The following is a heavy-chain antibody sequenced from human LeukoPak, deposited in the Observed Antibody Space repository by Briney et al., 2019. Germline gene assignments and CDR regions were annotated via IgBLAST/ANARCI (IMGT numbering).Heavy chain of an antibody. Sequence: PSETLSLTCAVYGGSFSGYYWSWIRQPPGKGLEWIGEINHSGSTNYNPSLKSRVTISVDTSKNQFSLKLSSVTAADTAVYYCAISLYDSGTVLFDYWGQGTLVTVSS. V-gene: IGHV4-34*01. CDR2: INHSGST. J-gene: IGHJ4*02. CDR1: GGSFSGYY. CDR3: AISLYDSGTVLFDY. D-gene: IGHD5/OR15-5a*01.